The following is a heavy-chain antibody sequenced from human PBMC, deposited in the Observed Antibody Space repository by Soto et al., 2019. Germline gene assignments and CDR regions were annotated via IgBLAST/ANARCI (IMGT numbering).Heavy chain of an antibody. CDR3: ARLAMAARRFSPSYYYYGMDV. V-gene: IGHV5-51*01. CDR2: IYPGDSDT. D-gene: IGHD6-6*01. CDR1: GYSFTSYW. Sequence: GESLKISCKGSGYSFTSYWIGWVRQMPGKGLEWMGIIYPGDSDTRYSPSFQGQVTISADKSISTAYLQGSSLKASDTAMYYCARLAMAARRFSPSYYYYGMDVWGQGTTVTVSS. J-gene: IGHJ6*02.